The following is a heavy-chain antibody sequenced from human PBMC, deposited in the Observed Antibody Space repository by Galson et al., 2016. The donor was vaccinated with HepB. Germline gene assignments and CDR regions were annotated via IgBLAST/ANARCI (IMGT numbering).Heavy chain of an antibody. V-gene: IGHV3-49*04. CDR1: GFTFSSYA. CDR3: SRATKLYYYDSSGYGY. J-gene: IGHJ4*02. Sequence: SLRLSCAASGFTFSSYAMRWVRQAPGKGLEWVGFIRSKTYGATTEYAASVKGRFSISRDDSNSIAYLQMNSLKTEDTAVYYCSRATKLYYYDSSGYGYWGQGTLVTVSS. D-gene: IGHD3-22*01. CDR2: IRSKTYGATT.